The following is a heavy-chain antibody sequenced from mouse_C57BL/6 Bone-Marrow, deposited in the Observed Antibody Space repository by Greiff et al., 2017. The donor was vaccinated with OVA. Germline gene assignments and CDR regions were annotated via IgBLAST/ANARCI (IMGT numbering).Heavy chain of an antibody. J-gene: IGHJ4*01. Sequence: DVKLQESGGGLVKPGGSLKLSCAASGFTFSSYAMSWVRQTPEKRLEWVATISDGGSYTYYPDNVKGRFTISRDNAKNNLYLQMSHLKSEDTAMYYCARGGLWPSMDYWGQGTSVTVSS. CDR2: ISDGGSYT. CDR3: ARGGLWPSMDY. CDR1: GFTFSSYA. D-gene: IGHD1-1*02. V-gene: IGHV5-4*03.